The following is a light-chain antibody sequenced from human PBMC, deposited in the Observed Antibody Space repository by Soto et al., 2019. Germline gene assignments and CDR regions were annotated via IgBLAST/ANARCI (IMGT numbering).Light chain of an antibody. J-gene: IGKJ1*01. CDR1: QTVDSSY. CDR2: GTS. Sequence: EIVLTQSPGTLSLSPGERATLSCRASQTVDSSYLAWYQQKPGQAHRLLIYGTSSRATGIPDRFSGSGSGTDFTLTISRLEPEDFAVYYCQQLNSYPRTFGQGTKVEIK. CDR3: QQLNSYPRT. V-gene: IGKV3-20*01.